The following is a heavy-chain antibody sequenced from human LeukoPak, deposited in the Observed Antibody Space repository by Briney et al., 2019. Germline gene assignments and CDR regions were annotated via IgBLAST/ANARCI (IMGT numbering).Heavy chain of an antibody. J-gene: IGHJ1*01. CDR2: INADNGNT. Sequence: ASVKVSCKASGYTFTSYAMHWVRQAPGQRLEWMGWINADNGNTKYSQKFQGRVTITRDTSASTAYMELSSLRSEDTAVYYCARDLYSSSWVHGYFQHWGQGTLVTVSS. V-gene: IGHV1-3*01. CDR3: ARDLYSSSWVHGYFQH. D-gene: IGHD6-13*01. CDR1: GYTFTSYA.